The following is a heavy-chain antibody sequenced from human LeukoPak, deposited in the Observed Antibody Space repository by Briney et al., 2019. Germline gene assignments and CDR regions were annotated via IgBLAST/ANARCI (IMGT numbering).Heavy chain of an antibody. V-gene: IGHV3-23*01. Sequence: PGGSLRLSCAASGFTFSSYAMSWVRQAPGKGLEWVSAISGSGGSTYYADSVKGRFTISRDSSKNTLYLQMNSLRAEDTAVSYCARILSSVVYYDSSGYMNDAFDIWGQGTMVTVSS. CDR3: ARILSSVVYYDSSGYMNDAFDI. J-gene: IGHJ3*02. CDR1: GFTFSSYA. D-gene: IGHD3-22*01. CDR2: ISGSGGST.